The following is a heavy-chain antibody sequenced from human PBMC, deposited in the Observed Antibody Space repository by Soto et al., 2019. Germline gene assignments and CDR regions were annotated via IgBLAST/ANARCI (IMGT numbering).Heavy chain of an antibody. CDR1: GFTFSSYA. V-gene: IGHV3-23*01. CDR2: ISGSGIST. D-gene: IGHD6-19*01. CDR3: AKEYEYSSGWERIDY. J-gene: IGHJ4*02. Sequence: EVQLLESGGGLVQSVGSLRLSCAASGFTFSSYAMSWVRQAPGKGLEWVSAISGSGISTYYADSVKGRFTISRDNSKNTLYLQMNSLRAEDTAVYYCAKEYEYSSGWERIDYWGQGTLVTVSS.